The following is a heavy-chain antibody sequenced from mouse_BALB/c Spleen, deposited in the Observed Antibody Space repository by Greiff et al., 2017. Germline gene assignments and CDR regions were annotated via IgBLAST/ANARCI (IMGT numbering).Heavy chain of an antibody. Sequence: VQVVESGPGLVAPSHSLSITCTVSGFSLTSYGVHWVRQPPGKGLEWLGVIWAGGSTNYNSALMSRLSISKDNSKSQVFLKMNSLQTDDTAMYYCARDQDGSPHAMDYWGQGTSVTVSS. J-gene: IGHJ4*01. CDR2: IWAGGST. CDR1: GFSLTSYG. CDR3: ARDQDGSPHAMDY. V-gene: IGHV2-9*02. D-gene: IGHD1-1*01.